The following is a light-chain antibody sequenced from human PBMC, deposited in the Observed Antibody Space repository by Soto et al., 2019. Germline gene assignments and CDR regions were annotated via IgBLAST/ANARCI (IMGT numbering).Light chain of an antibody. CDR2: TDK. CDR3: AAWDASLNGPV. CDR1: SSSIGSNG. J-gene: IGLJ2*01. V-gene: IGLV1-44*01. Sequence: QSVLTQPPSASVTPGQRVTISCSGRSSSIGSNGVSWYQQLPGTAPKLLIHTDKQRPSGVPDRFSGSKSGTSASLAISGLQSEDEADYYCAAWDASLNGPVFGGGTKLTVL.